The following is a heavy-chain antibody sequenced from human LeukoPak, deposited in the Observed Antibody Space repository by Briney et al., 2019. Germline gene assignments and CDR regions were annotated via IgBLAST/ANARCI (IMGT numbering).Heavy chain of an antibody. J-gene: IGHJ6*02. Sequence: PGGSLRLSCAASGFTFDDYAMHWVRHAPGKGLEWVSGISWNSGSIGYADSVKGRFTISRDNAKNSLYLQMNSLRAEDTALYYCAKGAVTTSMDVWGQGTTVTVSS. D-gene: IGHD1-1*01. CDR3: AKGAVTTSMDV. V-gene: IGHV3-9*01. CDR2: ISWNSGSI. CDR1: GFTFDDYA.